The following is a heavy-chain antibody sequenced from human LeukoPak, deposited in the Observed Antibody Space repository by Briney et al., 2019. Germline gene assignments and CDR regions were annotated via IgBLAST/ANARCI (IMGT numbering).Heavy chain of an antibody. Sequence: ASVKVSCKASGYTFTTYGISWVRQAPGQGLECMGWINPYNGNTNYAQNLQGRVTMTTDTSTSAAYMELRSLRSDDTAVYYCARVYIPGTGPTYYYGMDVWGQGTTVTVSS. D-gene: IGHD1-7*01. J-gene: IGHJ6*02. V-gene: IGHV1-18*01. CDR1: GYTFTTYG. CDR3: ARVYIPGTGPTYYYGMDV. CDR2: INPYNGNT.